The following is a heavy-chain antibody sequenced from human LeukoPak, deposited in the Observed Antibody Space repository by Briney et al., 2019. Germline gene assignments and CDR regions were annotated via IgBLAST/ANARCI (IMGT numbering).Heavy chain of an antibody. CDR2: ISWNSGSI. CDR1: GFTFDDYA. CDR3: AKIQRPEQWLVKYYFDY. J-gene: IGHJ4*02. V-gene: IGHV3-9*01. Sequence: GRSLRLSCAASGFTFDDYAMHWVRQAPGKGLEWVSGISWNSGSIGYADSVKGRFTISRDNAKNSLYLQMNSLRAEDTAVYYCAKIQRPEQWLVKYYFDYWGQGTLVTVSS. D-gene: IGHD6-19*01.